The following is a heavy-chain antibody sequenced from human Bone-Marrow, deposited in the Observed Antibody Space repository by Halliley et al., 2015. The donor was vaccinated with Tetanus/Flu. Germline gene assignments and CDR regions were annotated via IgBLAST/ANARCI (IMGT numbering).Heavy chain of an antibody. CDR1: GFSFNDNY. Sequence: AASGFSFNDNYMSWVRQAPGMGLEWVSLIYSGGGSFYTHSVEGRFTISRDDYKNTVYLQMNNVRADDTAIYYCATEGQRSRTLDYWGQGTLVIVSS. CDR2: IYSGGGS. CDR3: ATEGQRSRTLDY. V-gene: IGHV3-53*01. D-gene: IGHD2-2*01. J-gene: IGHJ4*02.